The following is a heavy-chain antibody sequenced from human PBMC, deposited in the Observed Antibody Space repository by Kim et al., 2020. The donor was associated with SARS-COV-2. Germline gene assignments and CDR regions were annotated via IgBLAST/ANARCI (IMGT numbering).Heavy chain of an antibody. CDR2: IGGGNT. Sequence: GGSLRLSCTGSGFTFSDYGMTWVRHIPGKGLQWVSTIGGGNTYFADSVKGRFTMSRDNSKSTMFLHMGSLRAGDTAVYYCATMKRVDLGKFSNPSYYYY. CDR3: ATMKRVDLGKFSNPSYYYY. V-gene: IGHV3-23*01. CDR1: GFTFSDYG. J-gene: IGHJ6*03. D-gene: IGHD3-10*01.